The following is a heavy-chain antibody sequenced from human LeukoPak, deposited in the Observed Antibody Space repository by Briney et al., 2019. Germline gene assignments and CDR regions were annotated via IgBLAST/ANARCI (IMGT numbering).Heavy chain of an antibody. CDR3: ARGLGSGRLRWARYYYGMDV. Sequence: RTSETLSLTCPVYGGSFSGYYWSWIRQPPGKGLEWIGEINHSGSTNYNPSLKSRVTISVDTSKNQFSLKLSSVTAADTAVYYCARGLGSGRLRWARYYYGMDVWGQGTTVTFSS. D-gene: IGHD5-12*01. CDR1: GGSFSGYY. V-gene: IGHV4-34*01. CDR2: INHSGST. J-gene: IGHJ6*02.